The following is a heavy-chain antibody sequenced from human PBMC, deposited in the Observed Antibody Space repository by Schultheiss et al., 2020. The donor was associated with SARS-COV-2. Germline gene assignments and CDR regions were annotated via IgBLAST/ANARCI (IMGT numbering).Heavy chain of an antibody. CDR2: ISNLGST. CDR1: GASISSSY. V-gene: IGHV4-59*12. D-gene: IGHD3-10*01. CDR3: ARINYYGSGSDYYYGMDV. J-gene: IGHJ6*02. Sequence: SETLSLTCIVSGASISSSYWSWIRQPPGKGLEWIGYISNLGSTNYNPSLKSRVTISVDTSKNQFSLKLSSVTAADTAVYYCARINYYGSGSDYYYGMDVWGQGTTVTVSS.